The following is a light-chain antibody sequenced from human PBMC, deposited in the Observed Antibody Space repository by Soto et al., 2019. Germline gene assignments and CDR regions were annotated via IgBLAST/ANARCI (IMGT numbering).Light chain of an antibody. CDR2: AAS. V-gene: IGKV1-8*01. CDR3: QQYHNWPIT. Sequence: AIRMTQSPSSFSASTGDRVTITCRASQGISSYLAWYQQKPGKVPKRLIYAASSLQSGVPSRFSGSGSGTEFTLTISSLQSEDFAVYYCQQYHNWPITFGQGTRLEI. J-gene: IGKJ5*01. CDR1: QGISSY.